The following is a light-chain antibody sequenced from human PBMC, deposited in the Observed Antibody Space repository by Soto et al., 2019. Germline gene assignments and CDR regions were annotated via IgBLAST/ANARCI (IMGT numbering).Light chain of an antibody. CDR2: DAS. CDR3: QHYGRSPGLFT. CDR1: QSVSSTY. J-gene: IGKJ3*01. V-gene: IGKV3-20*01. Sequence: EIVLTQSPGTLSLSPGERATLSCRASQSVSSTYLAWYQQKPGQAPRLLIYDASRGATGIPDRFSGSGSGADFTLTISRLEPEDSAVYYCQHYGRSPGLFTFGPGTKVEIK.